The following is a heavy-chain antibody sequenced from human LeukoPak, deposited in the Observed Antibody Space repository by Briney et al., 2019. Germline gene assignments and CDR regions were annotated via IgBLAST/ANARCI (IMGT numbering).Heavy chain of an antibody. CDR2: IMYDGSQK. D-gene: IGHD3-22*01. V-gene: IGHV3-7*01. J-gene: IGHJ4*02. Sequence: GRSLRLSCAASGFTFSTYWMMWVRQSPGKGLEWLASIMYDGSQKYYLDSVKGRFTVSRDNAKNSLYLQMNSPRAEDAALYYCARYFNSNGYASLRGDYWGQGTLVTVSS. CDR3: ARYFNSNGYASLRGDY. CDR1: GFTFSTYW.